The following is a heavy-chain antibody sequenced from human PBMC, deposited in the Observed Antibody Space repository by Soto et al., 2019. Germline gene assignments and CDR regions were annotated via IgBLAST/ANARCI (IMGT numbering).Heavy chain of an antibody. CDR2: IIPIFGTA. CDR1: GGTFSSYA. Sequence: GASVKVSCKASGGTFSSYAISWVRQAPGQGLEWMGGIIPIFGTANYAQKFQGRVTITADESTSTAYMELSSLRSEDTAVYYCARDKELWPAKDSSRLYNWFDPWGQGTLVTVSS. D-gene: IGHD6-13*01. V-gene: IGHV1-69*13. CDR3: ARDKELWPAKDSSRLYNWFDP. J-gene: IGHJ5*02.